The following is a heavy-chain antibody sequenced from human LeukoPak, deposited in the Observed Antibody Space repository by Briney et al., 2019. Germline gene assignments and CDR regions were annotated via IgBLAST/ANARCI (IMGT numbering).Heavy chain of an antibody. CDR1: GDTFSSYA. Sequence: GASVKVSCKASGDTFSSYAISWVRQAPGQGLEWMGRINPNSGGTNYAQKFQGRVTMTRDTSISTAYMELSRLRSDDTAVYYCARDGEYSSGWTAPFDYWGQGTLVTVSS. V-gene: IGHV1-2*06. D-gene: IGHD6-19*01. CDR3: ARDGEYSSGWTAPFDY. J-gene: IGHJ4*02. CDR2: INPNSGGT.